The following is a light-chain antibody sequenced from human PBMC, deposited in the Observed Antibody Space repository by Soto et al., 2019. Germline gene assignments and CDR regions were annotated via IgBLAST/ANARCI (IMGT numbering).Light chain of an antibody. CDR1: SSDVGGYNY. CDR3: SSYAGSNV. Sequence: QSALTQPASVSGSPGQSITISCTGTSSDVGGYNYVSWYQQHPGKAPKLMIYEVSKRPSGVPDRFSGSKSGNTASLTVSGLQAEDEADYYCSSYAGSNVFGTGTKVTVL. CDR2: EVS. J-gene: IGLJ1*01. V-gene: IGLV2-8*01.